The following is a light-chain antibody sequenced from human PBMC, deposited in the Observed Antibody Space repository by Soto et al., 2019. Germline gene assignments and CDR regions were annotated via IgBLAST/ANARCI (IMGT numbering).Light chain of an antibody. J-gene: IGKJ5*01. CDR3: LQHNSYPIT. CDR1: QSISSY. V-gene: IGKV1-17*01. CDR2: AAS. Sequence: DIQMTQSPSSLSASVGDRVTITFRASQSISSYLNWYQQKPGKAPKRLIYAASSLQSGVPSRFSGSGSGTEFTLTISSLQPEDFGTYYCLQHNSYPITFGQGTRLEIK.